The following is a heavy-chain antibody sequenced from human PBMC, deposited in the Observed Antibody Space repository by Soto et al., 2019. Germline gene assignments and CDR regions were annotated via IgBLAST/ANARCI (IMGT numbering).Heavy chain of an antibody. J-gene: IGHJ6*03. CDR2: ISSSSSYI. Sequence: GGSLRLSCAASGFTFSSYSMNWVRQAPGKGLEWVSSISSSSSYIYYADSVKGRFTISRDNAKNSLYLQMNSLKASDTAMYYCARGDRTGYCSSTNCPVFAMDVWGKGTTVTVSS. CDR3: ARGDRTGYCSSTNCPVFAMDV. V-gene: IGHV3-21*04. CDR1: GFTFSSYS. D-gene: IGHD2-2*01.